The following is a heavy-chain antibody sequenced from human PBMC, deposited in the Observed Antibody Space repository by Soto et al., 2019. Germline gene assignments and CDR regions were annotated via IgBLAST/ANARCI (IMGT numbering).Heavy chain of an antibody. Sequence: EVQLVESGGGLIQPGGSLRLSCAASGFTVSSNYMSWVRQAPGKGLEWVSVIYSGGSTHYADSVKGRFTISRDNSKNTLYLQMNSLRVEDTAVYYCARVITWFGEFDYWGQGTLVTVSS. D-gene: IGHD3-10*01. CDR3: ARVITWFGEFDY. V-gene: IGHV3-53*01. CDR1: GFTVSSNY. CDR2: IYSGGST. J-gene: IGHJ4*02.